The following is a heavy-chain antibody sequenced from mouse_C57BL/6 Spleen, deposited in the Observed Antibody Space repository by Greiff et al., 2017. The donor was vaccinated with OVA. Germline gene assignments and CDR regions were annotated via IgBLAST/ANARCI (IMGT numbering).Heavy chain of an antibody. CDR3: ARNNYYSSSYFDY. CDR1: GFTFSSYA. Sequence: EVQLVESGGGLVKPGGSLKLSCAASGFTFSSYAMSWVRQTPEKRLEWVATISDGGSYTYYPDNVKGRFTISRDNAKNNLYLQMSHLKSEDTAMYYCARNNYYSSSYFDYWGQGTTLTVSS. CDR2: ISDGGSYT. V-gene: IGHV5-4*01. J-gene: IGHJ2*01. D-gene: IGHD1-1*01.